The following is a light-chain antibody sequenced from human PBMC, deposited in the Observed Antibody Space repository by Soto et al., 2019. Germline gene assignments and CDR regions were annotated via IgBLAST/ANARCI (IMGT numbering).Light chain of an antibody. J-gene: IGKJ4*02. CDR1: QGISTF. V-gene: IGKV1-9*01. Sequence: DIQLTQSPSFMSASVGDRVTITCRASQGISTFLAWYQQHPGKAPKRLIYDASNLQSGVPSRFSGSGSGTEFTLTISSLQPDDFATYYCQQVNNYSVAFGGGTKVDIK. CDR3: QQVNNYSVA. CDR2: DAS.